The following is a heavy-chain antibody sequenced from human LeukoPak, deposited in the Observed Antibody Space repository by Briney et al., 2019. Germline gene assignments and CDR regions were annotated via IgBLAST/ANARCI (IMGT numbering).Heavy chain of an antibody. D-gene: IGHD4-23*01. CDR3: ARQSLRRWTFDY. CDR2: ISSSGETI. V-gene: IGHV3-11*04. CDR1: GFTFSDYY. Sequence: PGGSLRLSCAASGFTFSDYYMIWIRQAPGKGLEWVSFISSSGETIYYVDSVKGRFTISRDNTKNSLYLQMNSLRAEDTAVYYCARQSLRRWTFDYWGQGTLVTVSS. J-gene: IGHJ4*02.